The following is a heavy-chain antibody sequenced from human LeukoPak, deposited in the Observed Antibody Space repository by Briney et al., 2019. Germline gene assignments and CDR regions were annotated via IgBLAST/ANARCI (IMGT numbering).Heavy chain of an antibody. Sequence: GGFLRLSCAASGFTFSSYWMHWVRQAPGKGLVWVSRINSDGSSTSYADSVKGRFTISRDNAKNTLYLQMNSLRAEDTAVYYCARGGSSWPEQKDYWGQGTLVTVSS. D-gene: IGHD6-13*01. CDR1: GFTFSSYW. V-gene: IGHV3-74*01. J-gene: IGHJ4*02. CDR3: ARGGSSWPEQKDY. CDR2: INSDGSST.